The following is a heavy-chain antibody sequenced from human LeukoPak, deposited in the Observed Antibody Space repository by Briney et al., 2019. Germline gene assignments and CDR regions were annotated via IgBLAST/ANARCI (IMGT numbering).Heavy chain of an antibody. V-gene: IGHV3-53*01. Sequence: HPGGSLRLSCAASGFTVSSNYMSWVRQAPGKGLEWVSVIYSGGSTYYADSVKGRFTISRDNSKNTLYLQMNSLRAEDTAVYYCAKDPSDTAMVTFDYWGQGTLVTVSS. CDR2: IYSGGST. D-gene: IGHD5-18*01. CDR3: AKDPSDTAMVTFDY. CDR1: GFTVSSNY. J-gene: IGHJ4*02.